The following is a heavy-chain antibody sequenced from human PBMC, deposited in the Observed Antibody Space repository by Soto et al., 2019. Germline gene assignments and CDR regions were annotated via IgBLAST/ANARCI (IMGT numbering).Heavy chain of an antibody. CDR3: ARGGPGIAAAGFFNY. CDR2: IYYSGST. V-gene: IGHV4-59*01. Sequence: PSETLSLTCSVSGGSIGSYYWSWIRQPPGKGLEWIGYIYYSGSTNYNPSLKSRVTISVDTSKNQFSLKLSSVTAADTAVYYCARGGPGIAAAGFFNYWGQGTLVTVSS. J-gene: IGHJ4*02. CDR1: GGSIGSYY. D-gene: IGHD6-13*01.